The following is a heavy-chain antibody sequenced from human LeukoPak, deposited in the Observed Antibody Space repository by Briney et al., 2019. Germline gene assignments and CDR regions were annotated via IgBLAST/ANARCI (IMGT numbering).Heavy chain of an antibody. CDR2: ISSSSSYI. J-gene: IGHJ5*02. V-gene: IGHV3-21*01. D-gene: IGHD2-2*01. CDR1: GFSFSSYT. CDR3: ARGLGYCSSTSCLVNWFDP. Sequence: GGSLRLSCAASGFSFSSYTMNWVRQAPGKGLEWVSSISSSSSYIYYADSVKGRFTISRDNAKNSLYLQMNSLRAEDTAVYYCARGLGYCSSTSCLVNWFDPWGQGTLVTVSS.